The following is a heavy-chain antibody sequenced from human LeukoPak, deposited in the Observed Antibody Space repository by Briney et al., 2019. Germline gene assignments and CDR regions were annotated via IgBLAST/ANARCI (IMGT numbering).Heavy chain of an antibody. D-gene: IGHD3-16*02. J-gene: IGHJ4*02. CDR3: ARDQYDSVWDSHRPYFDY. V-gene: IGHV1-18*01. CDR1: GYTFSSYG. CDR2: ISVYNGNT. Sequence: ASVKVSCKASGYTFSSYGISWVRQAPRQGLEWMRWISVYNGNTKYAQKFQGRVTMTTGTFTSTAYMEVTSLRSDDTAVYYCARDQYDSVWDSHRPYFDYWGQGTLVTVSS.